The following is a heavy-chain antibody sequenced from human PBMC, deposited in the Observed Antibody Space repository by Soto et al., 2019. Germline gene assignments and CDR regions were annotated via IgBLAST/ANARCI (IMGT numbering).Heavy chain of an antibody. V-gene: IGHV3-30*03. CDR3: VGGQYYFDY. CDR1: GFPFTSYG. D-gene: IGHD3-10*01. Sequence: QVQLVESGGGVVQPGRSLRLSCAASGFPFTSYGMHWVRQGPGKGLEWVAIISYDGSDKYYADSVKGRFTISRDNSKNTLYLQTNSLRPEDTALYYCVGGQYYFDYRGQGTLVIVSS. J-gene: IGHJ4*02. CDR2: ISYDGSDK.